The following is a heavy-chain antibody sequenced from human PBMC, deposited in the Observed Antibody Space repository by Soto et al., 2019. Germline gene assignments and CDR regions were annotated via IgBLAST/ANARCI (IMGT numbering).Heavy chain of an antibody. CDR1: GFTFSTYG. CDR2: LWYDGSNK. D-gene: IGHD6-19*01. J-gene: IGHJ4*02. Sequence: WGSLRLSCAASGFTFSTYGMHWVRQAPGKGLEWVAVLWYDGSNKYYADSVKGRFTISRDNSKNTLYLQMNSLRAEDTAVYYCARDSYRGGWYGDFDYCGQGTMLTV. V-gene: IGHV3-33*01. CDR3: ARDSYRGGWYGDFDY.